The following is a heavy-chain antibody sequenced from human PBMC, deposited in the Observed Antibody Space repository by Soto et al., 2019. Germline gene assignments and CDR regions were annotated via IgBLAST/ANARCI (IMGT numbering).Heavy chain of an antibody. CDR1: GFTFSSNA. CDR3: VKDRTSYTMIVMVMGY. V-gene: IGHV3-23*01. Sequence: GGSLRLSCAASGFTFSSNAMSWVRQAPGKGLEWVSSISGSGGSTYYIDSVKERFTISRDNSKHTLYLQMNSLSAEDTAVYYCVKDRTSYTMIVMVMGYWGQGTLVTVSS. D-gene: IGHD3-22*01. CDR2: ISGSGGST. J-gene: IGHJ4*02.